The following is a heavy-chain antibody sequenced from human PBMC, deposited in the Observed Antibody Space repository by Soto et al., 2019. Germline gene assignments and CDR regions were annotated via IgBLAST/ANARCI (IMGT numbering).Heavy chain of an antibody. CDR2: IYYSGST. D-gene: IGHD5-18*01. V-gene: IGHV4-39*01. Sequence: PSETLSLTCTVSGGSISSSSYYWGWIRQPPGKGLEWIGSIYYSGSTYYNPSLKSRVTISVDTSKNQFSLKLSSVTAADTAVYYCAGPLPPRGYSYGYGENYYYGMDVWGQGTTVTVSS. CDR3: AGPLPPRGYSYGYGENYYYGMDV. J-gene: IGHJ6*02. CDR1: GGSISSSSYY.